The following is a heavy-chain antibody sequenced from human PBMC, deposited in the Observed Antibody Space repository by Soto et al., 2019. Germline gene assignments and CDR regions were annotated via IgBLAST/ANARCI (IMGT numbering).Heavy chain of an antibody. V-gene: IGHV3-33*01. D-gene: IGHD3-16*01. CDR1: GFTFSGFG. Sequence: GGSLRLSCAASGFTFSGFGMHWVRQAPGKGLEWVAIIWYDGSDKYYADSVKGRFTISRDNSKNTLYLQMNSLRAEDTAVYHCAFGNLSYYFDFWGQGTPVTVSS. J-gene: IGHJ4*02. CDR2: IWYDGSDK. CDR3: AFGNLSYYFDF.